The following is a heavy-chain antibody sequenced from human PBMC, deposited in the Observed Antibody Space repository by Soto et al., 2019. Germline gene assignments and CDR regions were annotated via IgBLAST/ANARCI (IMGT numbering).Heavy chain of an antibody. V-gene: IGHV3-23*01. CDR2: ISGSGSSP. J-gene: IGHJ4*01. CDR3: AKARCTGNSCYVPDY. D-gene: IGHD2-8*02. Sequence: PGGSLRLSCAASVFTFNSYTMAWVRQAPGKGLEWVSSISGSGSSPSYADSVQGRFIIYRDNSRTTLSLQMNSLRAEDTATYYCAKARCTGNSCYVPDYWGHGSLVTVSS. CDR1: VFTFNSYT.